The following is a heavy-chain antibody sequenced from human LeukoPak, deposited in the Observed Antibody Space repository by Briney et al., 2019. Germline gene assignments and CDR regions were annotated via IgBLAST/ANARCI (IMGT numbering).Heavy chain of an antibody. CDR3: ATHCGGGTCYFYKFDY. J-gene: IGHJ4*02. D-gene: IGHD2-15*01. V-gene: IGHV1-2*02. CDR2: INPDSGGT. Sequence: ASVKVSCKASGYTFTGYYIHWVRQAPGQGLEWMGWINPDSGGTNYAQKFQGRVTMTRDTSITTAYMGLSRLISDDTAVYYCATHCGGGTCYFYKFDYWGQGTQVTVSS. CDR1: GYTFTGYY.